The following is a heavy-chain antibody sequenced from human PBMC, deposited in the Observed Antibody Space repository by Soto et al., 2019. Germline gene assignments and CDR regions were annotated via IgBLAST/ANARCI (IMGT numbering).Heavy chain of an antibody. J-gene: IGHJ5*02. D-gene: IGHD3-10*01. CDR2: IYYSGST. V-gene: IGHV4-59*08. CDR3: ARHPYYYGSGSYYTANWFDP. Sequence: SETLSLTCTVSGGSISSYYWSWIRQPPGKGLEWIGYIYYSGSTNYNPSLKSRVTISVDTSKNQFSLKLSSVTAADTAVYYCARHPYYYGSGSYYTANWFDPWGQGTLVTVSS. CDR1: GGSISSYY.